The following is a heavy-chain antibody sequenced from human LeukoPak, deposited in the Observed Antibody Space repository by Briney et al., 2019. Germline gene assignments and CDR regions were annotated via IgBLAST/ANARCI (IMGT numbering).Heavy chain of an antibody. V-gene: IGHV3-7*01. CDR3: ARDSGGYDFWSGYYYYYGMDV. J-gene: IGHJ6*02. CDR1: GYTLTELS. D-gene: IGHD3-3*01. Sequence: ASVKVSCKVSGYTLTELSMHWVRQAPGKGLEWVANIKQDGSEKYYVDSVKGRFTISRDNAKNSLYLQMNSLRAEDTAVYYCARDSGGYDFWSGYYYYYGMDVWGQGTTVTVSS. CDR2: IKQDGSEK.